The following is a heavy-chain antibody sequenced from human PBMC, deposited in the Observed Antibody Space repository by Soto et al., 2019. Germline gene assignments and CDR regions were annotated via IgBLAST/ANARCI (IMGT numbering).Heavy chain of an antibody. J-gene: IGHJ1*01. CDR2: IYWDDDK. D-gene: IGHD3-16*02. V-gene: IGHV2-5*02. CDR1: GFSLSTSGVG. Sequence: SGPTLVNPTQTLTLTCTFSGFSLSTSGVGVGWIRQPPGKALEWLALIYWDDDKRYSPSLKSRLTITKDTSKNQVVLTMTNMDSVDTATYHCAHKKPDYYYVWGSYRGEYFQHWGQGTLVTVSS. CDR3: AHKKPDYYYVWGSYRGEYFQH.